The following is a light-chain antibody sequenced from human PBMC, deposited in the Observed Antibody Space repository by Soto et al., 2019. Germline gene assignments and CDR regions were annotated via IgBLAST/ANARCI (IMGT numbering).Light chain of an antibody. Sequence: EIVLTQSPDTLSLSPGESATLSCRASQSVSSSYLAWYQQKPGRAPRLLIYGASNRATGIPDRFSGSGSGTDFTLTSSRLEREDFAVFYCQQYDDSITFGQGTRLEIE. CDR1: QSVSSSY. CDR2: GAS. V-gene: IGKV3-20*01. J-gene: IGKJ5*01. CDR3: QQYDDSIT.